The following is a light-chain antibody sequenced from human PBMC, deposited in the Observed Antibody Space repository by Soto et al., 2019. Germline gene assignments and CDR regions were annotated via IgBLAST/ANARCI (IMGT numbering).Light chain of an antibody. CDR1: SSNIGSNA. V-gene: IGLV1-44*01. J-gene: IGLJ3*02. CDR3: AAWDDSLKGRV. Sequence: QSVLTQPPSASGTPGQRVTISCSGSSSNIGSNAVNWYQQVPGTAPKLLIYSHNQRPSGVPDRFSGSKSGTSASLAISGLLSEDEADYYCAAWDDSLKGRVFGGGTKLTVL. CDR2: SHN.